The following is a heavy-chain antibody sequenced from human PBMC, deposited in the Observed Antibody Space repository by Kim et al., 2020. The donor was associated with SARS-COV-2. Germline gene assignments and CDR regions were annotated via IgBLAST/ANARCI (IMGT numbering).Heavy chain of an antibody. V-gene: IGHV4-39*01. CDR3: ARTIFGVVLNPGGFDY. J-gene: IGHJ4*02. CDR1: GGSISSSSYY. Sequence: SETLSLTCTVSGGSISSSSYYWGWIRQPPGKGLEWIGSIYYSGSTYYNPSLKSRVTISVDTSKNQFSLKLSSVTAADTAVYYCARTIFGVVLNPGGFDYWGQGTLVTVSS. D-gene: IGHD3-3*01. CDR2: IYYSGST.